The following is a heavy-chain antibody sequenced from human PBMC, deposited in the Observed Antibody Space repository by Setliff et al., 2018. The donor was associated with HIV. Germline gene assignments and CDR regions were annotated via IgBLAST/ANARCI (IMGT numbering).Heavy chain of an antibody. CDR3: ARHRYSSSINWFGP. CDR2: SHYNGNT. V-gene: IGHV4-59*08. J-gene: IGHJ5*02. Sequence: SETLSLTCSVSGDSISSDFYIWIRQPPGKGLEWMGSSHYNGNTNITPSLKSRVTMSLDTSQNQFSLKLTSVTATDTAVYYCARHRYSSSINWFGPWGQGTLVTVSS. D-gene: IGHD6-13*01. CDR1: GDSISSDF.